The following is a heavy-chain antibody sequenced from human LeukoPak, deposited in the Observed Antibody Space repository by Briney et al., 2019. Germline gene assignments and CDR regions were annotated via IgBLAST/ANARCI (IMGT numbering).Heavy chain of an antibody. CDR3: TKAHDGMHA. V-gene: IGHV3-23*01. Sequence: GGSLRLSCAASGFTFSSNAMSCVRQAPGKGLEGVSVISVSGSRAYYADFVKGRFTVSRDNSKNTVLLQMNSLRGEDTAVSYCTKAHDGMHAWGQGTTVTVSS. CDR2: ISVSGSRA. J-gene: IGHJ6*02. CDR1: GFTFSSNA.